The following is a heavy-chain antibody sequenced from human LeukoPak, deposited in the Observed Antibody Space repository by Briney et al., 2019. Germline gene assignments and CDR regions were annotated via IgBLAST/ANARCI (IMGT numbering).Heavy chain of an antibody. CDR3: ANSPLDTAMVAKYAFDI. D-gene: IGHD5-18*01. CDR2: IIPLFGTA. J-gene: IGHJ3*02. CDR1: GGTFSSYA. Sequence: SVKVSCKASGGTFSSYAIVWVRQAPGQGLEWMGGIIPLFGTANYAQKFQGRVTITADESTSTAYMELSSLRSEDTAVYYCANSPLDTAMVAKYAFDIWGQGTMVTVSS. V-gene: IGHV1-69*13.